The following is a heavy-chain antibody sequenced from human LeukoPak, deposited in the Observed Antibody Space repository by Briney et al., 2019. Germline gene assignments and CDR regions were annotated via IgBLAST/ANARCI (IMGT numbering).Heavy chain of an antibody. J-gene: IGHJ5*02. CDR3: ARSPYSNTWGRFDP. CDR1: GGSISTYY. D-gene: IGHD6-13*01. CDR2: IYYTGST. Sequence: SETLSLTCTVSGGSISTYYWSWIRQPPGKGLEWIGYIYYTGSTSYNPSLKSRVTMSLDASKNQFSLKLSSVTAADTAVYYCARSPYSNTWGRFDPWGQGTLVTVSS. V-gene: IGHV4-59*01.